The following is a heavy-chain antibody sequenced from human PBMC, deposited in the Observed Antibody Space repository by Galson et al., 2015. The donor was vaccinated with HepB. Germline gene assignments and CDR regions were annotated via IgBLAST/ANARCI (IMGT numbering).Heavy chain of an antibody. CDR1: GFTFSSYG. CDR3: ARERAPTTVTMNEADY. CDR2: IWYDGSNK. V-gene: IGHV3-33*01. J-gene: IGHJ4*02. D-gene: IGHD4-17*01. Sequence: SLRLSCAASGFTFSSYGMHWVRQAPGKGLEWVAVIWYDGSNKYYADSVKGRFTISRDNSKNTLYLQMNSLRAEDTAVYYCARERAPTTVTMNEADYWGQGTLVTVSS.